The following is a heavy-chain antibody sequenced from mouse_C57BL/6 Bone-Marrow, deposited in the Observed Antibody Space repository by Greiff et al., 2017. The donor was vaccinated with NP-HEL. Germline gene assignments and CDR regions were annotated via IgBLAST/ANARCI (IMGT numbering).Heavy chain of an antibody. CDR3: ARYGLLLRY. CDR1: GFTFTDYY. CDR2: IRNKANGYTT. Sequence: DVQLVESGGGLVQPGGSLSLSCAASGFTFTDYYMSWVSQPPGKALEWLGFIRNKANGYTTEYSASVKGRFTISRDNSQSSLYLQMNALGAEDSATYYGARYGLLLRYWGQGTLVTVSA. V-gene: IGHV7-3*01. J-gene: IGHJ3*01. D-gene: IGHD1-1*01.